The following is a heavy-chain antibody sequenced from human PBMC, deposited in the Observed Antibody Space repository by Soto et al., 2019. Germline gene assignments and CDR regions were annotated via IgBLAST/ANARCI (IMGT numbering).Heavy chain of an antibody. CDR2: ISANNGDT. J-gene: IGHJ5*02. Sequence: QVQLVQSGAEVKKPGASVKVSCKASGYIFITYGVSWVRQAPEQGLEWMGWISANNGDTKYAQKLQGRVTMTTDTSTSTAYMELRSLISGDTAVYYCARSPSDIVVTGSWFDPWGQGTLVIVSS. CDR3: ARSPSDIVVTGSWFDP. D-gene: IGHD5-12*01. CDR1: GYIFITYG. V-gene: IGHV1-18*04.